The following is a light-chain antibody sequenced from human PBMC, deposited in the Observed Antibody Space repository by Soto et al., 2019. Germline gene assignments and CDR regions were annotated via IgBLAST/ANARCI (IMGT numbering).Light chain of an antibody. V-gene: IGKV3-20*01. CDR2: GAS. CDR1: QTVSNNF. J-gene: IGKJ4*01. CDR3: RQYGRSLEFA. Sequence: IVLTQSPGTLSLSPGERATLSCRASQTVSNNFLTWYQEKPCRGPRPLIYGASTRATGIPDRFSGSGSGTDFTLTISRLDPEDFAVYYCRQYGRSLEFAVGGGTKVEIK.